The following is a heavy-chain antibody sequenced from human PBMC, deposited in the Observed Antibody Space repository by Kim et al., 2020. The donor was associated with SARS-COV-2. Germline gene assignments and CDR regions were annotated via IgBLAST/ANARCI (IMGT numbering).Heavy chain of an antibody. J-gene: IGHJ6*02. D-gene: IGHD2-21*01. CDR3: AKDGGESFRPGYYYGMDV. CDR1: GFTFSSYG. Sequence: GGSLRLSCAASGFTFSSYGMHWVRQAPGKGLEWVAVISYDGSNKYYADSVKGRFTISRDNSKNTLYLQMNSLRAEDTAVYYCAKDGGESFRPGYYYGMDVWGQGPTVTVSS. CDR2: ISYDGSNK. V-gene: IGHV3-30*18.